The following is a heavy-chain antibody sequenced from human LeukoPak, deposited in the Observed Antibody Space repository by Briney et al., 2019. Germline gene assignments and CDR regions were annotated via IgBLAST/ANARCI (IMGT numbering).Heavy chain of an antibody. CDR2: ISSNGDNI. Sequence: GGSLRLSCAASGFTFSNYAMSWVRQAPGKGLEWVSAISSNGDNIYYADSVKGRFTISRDNSKNTVYLQINSLRAEDTALYFCASVVRPGYFFYYGLGVWGRGATVTVSS. CDR1: GFTFSNYA. CDR3: ASVVRPGYFFYYGLGV. J-gene: IGHJ6*02. V-gene: IGHV3-23*01.